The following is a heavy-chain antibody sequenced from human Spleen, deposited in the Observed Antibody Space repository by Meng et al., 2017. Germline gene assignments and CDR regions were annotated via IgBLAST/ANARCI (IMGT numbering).Heavy chain of an antibody. CDR2: ISGHNGIP. CDR3: ARVSIMVRGDVYY. J-gene: IGHJ4*02. Sequence: ASVKVSCKASGYSFSSYGITWVRQAPGQELQWMGWISGHNGIPNYALKLQGRVTMTTDTSTSTAYMELMSLRSDDTAVYYCARVSIMVRGDVYYWGQGTLVTVSS. V-gene: IGHV1-18*01. CDR1: GYSFSSYG. D-gene: IGHD3-10*01.